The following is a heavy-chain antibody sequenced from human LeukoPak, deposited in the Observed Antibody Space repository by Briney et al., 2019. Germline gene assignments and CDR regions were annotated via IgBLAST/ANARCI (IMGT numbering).Heavy chain of an antibody. D-gene: IGHD6-13*01. CDR3: ARGGTNGHSSWYRHEYFQH. Sequence: SETLSLTCAVYGGSFSGYYWSWIRQPPGKGLEWIAEINHSGSTNYNPSLKSRVTISVDTSKNQFSLKLSSVTAADTAVYYCARGGTNGHSSWYRHEYFQHWGQGTLVTVSS. J-gene: IGHJ1*01. CDR2: INHSGST. V-gene: IGHV4-34*01. CDR1: GGSFSGYY.